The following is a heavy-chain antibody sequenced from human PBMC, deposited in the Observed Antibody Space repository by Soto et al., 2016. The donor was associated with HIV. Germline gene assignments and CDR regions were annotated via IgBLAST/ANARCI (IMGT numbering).Heavy chain of an antibody. V-gene: IGHV3-48*01. D-gene: IGHD2-15*01. CDR1: GFTFSSYS. CDR2: ISSSSSTI. Sequence: EVQLVESGGGLVQPGGSLRLSCAASGFTFSSYSMNWVRQAPGKGLEWVSYISSSSSTIYYADSVKGRFTISRDNAKNSLYLQMNSLRAEDTAVYYCARVGDISGVVVVAATLYYYMDVWGKGTTVTVSS. J-gene: IGHJ6*03. CDR3: ARVGDISGVVVVAATLYYYMDV.